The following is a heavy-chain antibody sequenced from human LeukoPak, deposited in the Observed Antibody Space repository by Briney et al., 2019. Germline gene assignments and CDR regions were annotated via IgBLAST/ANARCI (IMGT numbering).Heavy chain of an antibody. J-gene: IGHJ4*02. D-gene: IGHD4-17*01. V-gene: IGHV3-53*04. CDR3: ARGGGDYNPFDS. CDR2: MYSGGST. CDR1: GLTVSSNY. Sequence: GGSLRLSCAVSGLTVSSNYMSWVRQAPGKRLEWVSVMYSGGSTYYADSVKGRFTISRHNSKNTLYLEINSLRPDDTAVYYCARGGGDYNPFDSWGQGTLVTVSS.